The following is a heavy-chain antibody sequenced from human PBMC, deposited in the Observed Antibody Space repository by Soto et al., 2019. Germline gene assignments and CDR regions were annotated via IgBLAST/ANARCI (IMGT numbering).Heavy chain of an antibody. Sequence: GGSLRLSCAASGFTFDDYAMHWVRQAPGKGLEWVSGISWNSGSIGYADSVKGRFTISRDNAKNSLYLQMNSLRAEDTALYYCARGVRRITGTPYYYYYYYMDVWGKGTTVTVSS. V-gene: IGHV3-9*01. CDR3: ARGVRRITGTPYYYYYYYMDV. D-gene: IGHD1-20*01. CDR1: GFTFDDYA. CDR2: ISWNSGSI. J-gene: IGHJ6*03.